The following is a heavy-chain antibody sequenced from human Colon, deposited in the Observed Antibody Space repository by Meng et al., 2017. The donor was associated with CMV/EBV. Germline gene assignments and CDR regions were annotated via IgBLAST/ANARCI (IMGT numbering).Heavy chain of an antibody. D-gene: IGHD3-10*01. Sequence: FTFNKYWMTWVRQAPGQGLEWVATVDQDGSQGFYADFVKGRFTISRDNAKSLVFLQMNNLRPDDTAVYFCARHVYYRFDFWGQGALVTVSS. CDR1: FTFNKYW. J-gene: IGHJ4*02. CDR3: ARHVYYRFDF. V-gene: IGHV3-7*01. CDR2: VDQDGSQG.